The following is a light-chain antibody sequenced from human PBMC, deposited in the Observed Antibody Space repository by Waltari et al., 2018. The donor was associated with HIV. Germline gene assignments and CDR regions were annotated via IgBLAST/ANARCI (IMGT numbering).Light chain of an antibody. CDR3: QQSYSTPALT. V-gene: IGKV1-39*01. CDR1: QTISNY. J-gene: IGKJ4*01. Sequence: DIQITQSPTSLSASLGGRVNIPCRASQTISNYLNWYQQKPGKAPKLLIYAASSLQSGIPSRFSGSGSGTDFTLTIGSLQPEDFATYYCQQSYSTPALTFGEGTKVEIK. CDR2: AAS.